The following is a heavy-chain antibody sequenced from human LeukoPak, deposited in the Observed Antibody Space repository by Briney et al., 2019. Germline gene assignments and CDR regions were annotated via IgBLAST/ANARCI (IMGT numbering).Heavy chain of an antibody. D-gene: IGHD4-17*01. CDR3: AKDLSDDYGDNWYFDL. J-gene: IGHJ2*01. CDR2: ISPSGDST. V-gene: IGHV3-64*01. CDR1: GFTFSSSY. Sequence: GGSLRLSCAASGFTFSSSYMHWVRQAPGKGLEYVSAISPSGDSTYYTNSMKGRFTISRDNSKNTLYLQVSSLRAEDTAVYYCAKDLSDDYGDNWYFDLWGRGTLVTVSS.